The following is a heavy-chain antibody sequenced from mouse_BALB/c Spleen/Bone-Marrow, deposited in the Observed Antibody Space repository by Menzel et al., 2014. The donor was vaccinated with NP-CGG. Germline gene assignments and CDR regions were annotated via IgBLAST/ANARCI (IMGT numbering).Heavy chain of an antibody. CDR1: GYTFTEST. CDR2: INPNNGGT. J-gene: IGHJ3*01. CDR3: ARSSGIHYVNIAWFAY. Sequence: EVQRVESGPELVKPGASVKISCKTSGYTFTESTMHWVKQSHGKSLEWIGDINPNNGGTNYNQKFKGKATLTVDKSSSTAYMELRSLTSEDSAVYYCARSSGIHYVNIAWFAYWGQGTLVTVSA. V-gene: IGHV1-18*01. D-gene: IGHD2-1*01.